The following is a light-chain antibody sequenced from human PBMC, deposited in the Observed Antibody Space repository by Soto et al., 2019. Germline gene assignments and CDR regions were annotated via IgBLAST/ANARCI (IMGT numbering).Light chain of an antibody. V-gene: IGLV7-46*01. CDR2: DTN. Sequence: QAVVTQEPSLTVSPGGTVTLTCGSNTGAVTTGHYPYWFQQKPGQAPRTLIYDTNNKHSWKPARFSGSLLGGKAALTLSGAQPEDEADYYCLLSYRGVGVFGGGTKVTVL. J-gene: IGLJ2*01. CDR1: TGAVTTGHY. CDR3: LLSYRGVGV.